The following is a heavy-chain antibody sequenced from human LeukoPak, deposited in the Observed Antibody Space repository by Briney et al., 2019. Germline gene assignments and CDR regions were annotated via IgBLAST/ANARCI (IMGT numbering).Heavy chain of an antibody. CDR3: AKVGYCSSTSCYREIGY. V-gene: IGHV3-23*01. D-gene: IGHD2-2*02. CDR2: ISGSGGST. J-gene: IGHJ4*02. CDR1: GFTFSTYW. Sequence: PGGSLRLSCAASGFTFSTYWMHWVRQAPGKGLEWVSAISGSGGSTYYADSVKGRFTISRDNSKNTLYLQMNSLRAEDTAVYYCAKVGYCSSTSCYREIGYWGQGTLVTVSS.